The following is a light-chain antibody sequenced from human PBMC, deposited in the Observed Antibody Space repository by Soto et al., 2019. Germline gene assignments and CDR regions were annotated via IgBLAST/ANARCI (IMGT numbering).Light chain of an antibody. Sequence: QSALTQPPSASGSAGQSVTISCTGTSSDVGVYNYVSWYQQHPGKAPKLMIYEVSRRPSGVPDRFSGSKSGNTASLTVSGLQAEDEPDYYCSSFAGNNNLVFGGGTKLTVL. CDR1: SSDVGVYNY. J-gene: IGLJ2*01. CDR3: SSFAGNNNLV. CDR2: EVS. V-gene: IGLV2-8*01.